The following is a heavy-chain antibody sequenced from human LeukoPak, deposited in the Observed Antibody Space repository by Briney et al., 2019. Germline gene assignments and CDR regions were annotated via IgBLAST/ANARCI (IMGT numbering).Heavy chain of an antibody. CDR2: IYHSGST. J-gene: IGHJ4*02. CDR3: ARADGLAWVDY. Sequence: PSETLSLTCAVSGGSISSGGYSWSWIRQPPGKGLEWIGYIYHSGSTHYNPSLKSRVTMSVDTSKNQFSLKLSSVTAADTAVYYCARADGLAWVDYWGQGTLVTVSS. D-gene: IGHD3/OR15-3a*01. CDR1: GGSISSGGYS. V-gene: IGHV4-30-4*07.